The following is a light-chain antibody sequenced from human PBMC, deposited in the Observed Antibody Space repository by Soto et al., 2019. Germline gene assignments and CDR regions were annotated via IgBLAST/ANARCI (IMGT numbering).Light chain of an antibody. CDR2: WAF. CDR1: QSVLYTSNNKNY. Sequence: DTVMTQSPDSLAVALGERATINCKSSQSVLYTSNNKNYLAWYQQKPGQPPTLLISWAFIRESGVPDRFSGSGSGTDFTLSINSGQAEDVAVYYCQQCYNTPPYTFGQGTRLEIK. J-gene: IGKJ2*01. CDR3: QQCYNTPPYT. V-gene: IGKV4-1*01.